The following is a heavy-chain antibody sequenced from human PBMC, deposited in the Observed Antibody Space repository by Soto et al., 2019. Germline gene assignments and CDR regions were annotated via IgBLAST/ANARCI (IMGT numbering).Heavy chain of an antibody. D-gene: IGHD4-17*01. Sequence: GGSLRLSCAASGFTFSSYSMNWVRQAPGKGLEWVSSISSSSSYIYYADSVKGRFTISRDNAKNSLYLQMNSLRAEDTAVYYCARAYDYGDYVRLFDPWGQGTLVTVSS. CDR3: ARAYDYGDYVRLFDP. CDR1: GFTFSSYS. V-gene: IGHV3-21*01. CDR2: ISSSSSYI. J-gene: IGHJ5*02.